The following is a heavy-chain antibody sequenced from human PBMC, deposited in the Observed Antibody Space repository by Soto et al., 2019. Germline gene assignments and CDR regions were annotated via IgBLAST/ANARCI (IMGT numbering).Heavy chain of an antibody. CDR2: ISGGGDAT. V-gene: IGHV3-23*01. CDR3: GRKMLGSTTRPESWYFEL. Sequence: EVQLLESGGGLVQPGGSLRLSCAGSGFTFFNYAMNWVRQAPGKGLEWVSSISGGGDATFFPDSVRGRFTFSRDNSKNPAASQMTSLGVEVPAVYYWGRKMLGSTTRPESWYFELWGRGTLVTVSS. J-gene: IGHJ2*01. D-gene: IGHD7-27*01. CDR1: GFTFFNYA.